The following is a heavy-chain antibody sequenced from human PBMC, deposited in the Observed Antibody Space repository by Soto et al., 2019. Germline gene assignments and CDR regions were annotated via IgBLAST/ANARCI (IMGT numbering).Heavy chain of an antibody. CDR2: IIPVFGTT. J-gene: IGHJ4*02. CDR3: ARGGSGYVWFNEF. CDR1: GGLFSSYA. D-gene: IGHD3-22*01. V-gene: IGHV1-69*01. Sequence: QGQLVQSGAEVKKPGSSVKVSCKDSGGLFSSYAISWVRQAPGQGLEWMGGIIPVFGTTYYAEKFQGRGTITADESTNTAYMELSTLRSEDTAMYYCARGGSGYVWFNEFWGQGSLVTVSS.